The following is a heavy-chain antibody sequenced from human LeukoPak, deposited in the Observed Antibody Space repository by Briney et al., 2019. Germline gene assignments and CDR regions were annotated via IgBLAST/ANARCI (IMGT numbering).Heavy chain of an antibody. D-gene: IGHD1-14*01. CDR2: FDPEDGET. CDR1: GYTLTELS. CDR3: ATSTVTHFDY. V-gene: IGHV1-24*01. J-gene: IGHJ4*02. Sequence: ASVKVSCKVSGYTLTELSMHWVRQAPGKGLEWMGGFDPEDGETIYAQKFQGRVTVTEDTSTDTAYMELSSLRSEDTAVYYCATSTVTHFDYWGQGTLVTVSS.